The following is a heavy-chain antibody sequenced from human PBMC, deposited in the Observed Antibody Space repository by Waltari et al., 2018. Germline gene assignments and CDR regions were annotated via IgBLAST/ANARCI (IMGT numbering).Heavy chain of an antibody. Sequence: EVLLMESGGGLVQPGGSLRLPCAAPGVTFPTHAIGWVRQPPGKGLEWFSVISYDGLTIYSADSVRDRFTISRDNSRNTLYLEMNSLRADDTAVYYCARDWRRSLEFFDWLLFALDFWGQGTLVAVSS. CDR3: ARDWRRSLEFFDWLLFALDF. CDR2: ISYDGLTI. CDR1: GVTFPTHA. V-gene: IGHV3-23*01. J-gene: IGHJ4*02. D-gene: IGHD3-3*02.